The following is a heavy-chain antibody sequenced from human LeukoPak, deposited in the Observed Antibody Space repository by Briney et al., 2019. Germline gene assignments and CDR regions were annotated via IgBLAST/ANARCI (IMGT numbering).Heavy chain of an antibody. CDR3: ARGLGMGHDSSGSDWFDS. CDR2: INHSGST. Sequence: PSETLSLTCAVYGGSFSSYYWSWLRQPPGKGLEWIGEINHSGSTSYKPSLKSRVTISLDTSKNQFSLRLSSVTAADTAVYYCARGLGMGHDSSGSDWFDSWGQGTLVTVSS. V-gene: IGHV4-34*01. D-gene: IGHD3-22*01. J-gene: IGHJ5*01. CDR1: GGSFSSYY.